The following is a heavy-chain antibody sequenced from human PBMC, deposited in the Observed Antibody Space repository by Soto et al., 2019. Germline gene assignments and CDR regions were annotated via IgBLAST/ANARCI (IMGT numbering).Heavy chain of an antibody. CDR1: GFNFDEYA. J-gene: IGHJ5*02. CDR3: AKGVYSDYPPGWFDP. D-gene: IGHD4-17*01. V-gene: IGHV3-9*01. Sequence: EVQLVESGGGLVQPGRSLRLSCAASGFNFDEYAMHWVRQAPGKGLEWVSGISWKSGSIGYADSVKGRFTISRDNAKNCLYLQMNSLRAEDTALYYCAKGVYSDYPPGWFDPWGQGTLVTVSS. CDR2: ISWKSGSI.